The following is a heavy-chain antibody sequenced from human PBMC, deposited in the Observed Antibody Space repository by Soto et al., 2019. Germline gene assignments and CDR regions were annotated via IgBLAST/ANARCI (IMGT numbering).Heavy chain of an antibody. CDR2: ISSSSSYI. Sequence: EVQLVESGGGLVKPGGSLRLSCAASGFTFSSYSMNWVRQAPGKGLEWVSSISSSSSYIYYADSVKGRFTISRDNAKNSLYLQMNSLRAEDTAVYYCAREGSSSSWYSPRTPYYFDYWGQGTLVTVSS. V-gene: IGHV3-21*01. D-gene: IGHD6-13*01. CDR1: GFTFSSYS. CDR3: AREGSSSSWYSPRTPYYFDY. J-gene: IGHJ4*02.